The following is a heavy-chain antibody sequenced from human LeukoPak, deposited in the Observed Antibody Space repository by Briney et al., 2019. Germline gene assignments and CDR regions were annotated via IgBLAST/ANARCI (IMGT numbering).Heavy chain of an antibody. J-gene: IGHJ3*01. CDR1: GFTFNTYW. V-gene: IGHV3-7*01. CDR2: IDQGGSLR. CDR3: VRDKGGRSGAIYYDAFDV. D-gene: IGHD1-26*01. Sequence: PGGSLRLSCAASGFTFNTYWMIWVRQAPGKGPEWVANIDQGGSLRYYVDSLKGRFTISRDNAKNSMYLQMNSLRAEDTAVYYCVRDKGGRSGAIYYDAFDVWGQGTKVTVSS.